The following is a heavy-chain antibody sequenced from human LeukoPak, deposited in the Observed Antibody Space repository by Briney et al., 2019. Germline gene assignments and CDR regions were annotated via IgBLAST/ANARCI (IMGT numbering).Heavy chain of an antibody. Sequence: PSGTLSLTCAVSGGSISSKNWWNWVRQPPGKGLEWIGEIYHSGTTNYNPSLKSRVTISVDKSKNQFSLKLGSVTAADTAVYYCARDTRGSYGSGSYGYWGQGTLVTVSS. CDR3: ARDTRGSYGSGSYGY. CDR1: GGSISSKNW. J-gene: IGHJ4*02. D-gene: IGHD3-10*01. V-gene: IGHV4-4*02. CDR2: IYHSGTT.